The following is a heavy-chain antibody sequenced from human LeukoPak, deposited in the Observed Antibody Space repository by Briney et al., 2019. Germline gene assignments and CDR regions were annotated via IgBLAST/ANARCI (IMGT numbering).Heavy chain of an antibody. CDR1: GFTFSSYE. D-gene: IGHD4-17*01. Sequence: GGSLRLSCAASGFTFSSYEMNWVRQAPGKGREWVSAIYNSGFATYYAYSVGGRFTISIDNVKNTLYLQMNSLRAEDKAVYYCAKVSTVTSNFDYWGQGTLVTVSS. CDR3: AKVSTVTSNFDY. J-gene: IGHJ4*02. V-gene: IGHV3-23*05. CDR2: IYNSGFAT.